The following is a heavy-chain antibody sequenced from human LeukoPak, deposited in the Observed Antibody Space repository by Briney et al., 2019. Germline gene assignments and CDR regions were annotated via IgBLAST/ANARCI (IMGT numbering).Heavy chain of an antibody. CDR3: ARDPGGYSGYDFNY. V-gene: IGHV1-2*02. Sequence: ASVKVSCKASGYTFTGYYMHWVRQAPGQGLEWMGWINPNSGGTNYAQKFQGRVTMTGDTSISTAYMELSRLRSDDTAVYYCARDPGGYSGYDFNYWGQGTLVTVSS. CDR1: GYTFTGYY. D-gene: IGHD5-12*01. J-gene: IGHJ4*02. CDR2: INPNSGGT.